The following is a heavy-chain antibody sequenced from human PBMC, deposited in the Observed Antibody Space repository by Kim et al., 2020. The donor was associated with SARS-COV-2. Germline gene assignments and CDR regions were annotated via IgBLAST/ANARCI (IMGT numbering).Heavy chain of an antibody. CDR2: INAGNGNT. CDR1: GYTFTSYA. V-gene: IGHV1-3*01. Sequence: ASVKVSCKASGYTFTSYAMHWVRQAPGQRLEWMGWINAGNGNTKYSQKFQGRVTITRDTSASTAYMELSSLRSEDTAVYYCARGGILWFGELFLDAFDIWCQGTMVTVSS. CDR3: ARGGILWFGELFLDAFDI. J-gene: IGHJ3*02. D-gene: IGHD3-10*01.